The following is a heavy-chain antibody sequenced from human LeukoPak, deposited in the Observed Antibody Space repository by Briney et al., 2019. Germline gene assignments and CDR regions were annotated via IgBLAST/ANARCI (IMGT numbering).Heavy chain of an antibody. CDR1: GGSISSGGYY. Sequence: SETLSLTCSVSGGSISSGGYYWSWIRQPPGKGLEWIGYIYYSGSTNYNPSLKSRVTISVDTSKNQFSLKLSSVTAADTAVYYCARGDISGDYWGQGTLVTVSS. D-gene: IGHD3-9*01. CDR3: ARGDISGDY. J-gene: IGHJ4*02. CDR2: IYYSGST. V-gene: IGHV4-61*08.